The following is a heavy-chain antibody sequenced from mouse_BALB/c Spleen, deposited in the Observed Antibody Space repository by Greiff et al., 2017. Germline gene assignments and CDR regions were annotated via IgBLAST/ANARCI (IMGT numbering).Heavy chain of an antibody. CDR2: INPSTGYT. V-gene: IGHV1-7*01. CDR1: GYTFTSYW. J-gene: IGHJ3*01. CDR3: ARSPYGNYPWFAY. D-gene: IGHD2-1*01. Sequence: VKLMESGAELAKPGASVKMSCKASGYTFTSYWMHWVKQRPGQGLEWIGYINPSTGYTEYNQKFKDKATLTADKSSSTAYMQLSSLTSEDSAVYYCARSPYGNYPWFAYWGQGTLVTVSA.